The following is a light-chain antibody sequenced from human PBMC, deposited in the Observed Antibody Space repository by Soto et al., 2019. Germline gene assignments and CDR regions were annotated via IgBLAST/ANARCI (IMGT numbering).Light chain of an antibody. V-gene: IGKV3-20*01. J-gene: IGKJ3*01. Sequence: PGERATLSCRASQRVSSSSLAWYQQKPGQAPRLLIYDASRATGIPDRFSGSGSGTDFTLTITRLEPEDFAVYYCQHYGTSALFGPGTKVDI. CDR1: QRVSSSS. CDR3: QHYGTSAL. CDR2: DAS.